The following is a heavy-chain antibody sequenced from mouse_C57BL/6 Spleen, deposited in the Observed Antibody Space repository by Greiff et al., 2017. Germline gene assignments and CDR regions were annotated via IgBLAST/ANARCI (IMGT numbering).Heavy chain of an antibody. D-gene: IGHD3-2*02. J-gene: IGHJ3*01. V-gene: IGHV1-80*01. CDR3: ARTAQATAWFAY. Sequence: QVQLQQSGAELVKPGASVKISCKASGYAFSSYWMNWVKQRPGKGLEWIGQIYPGDGDTNYNGKFKGKATLTADKSSRTAYMQLSSLTSEDSAVYFCARTAQATAWFAYWGQGTLVTVSA. CDR2: IYPGDGDT. CDR1: GYAFSSYW.